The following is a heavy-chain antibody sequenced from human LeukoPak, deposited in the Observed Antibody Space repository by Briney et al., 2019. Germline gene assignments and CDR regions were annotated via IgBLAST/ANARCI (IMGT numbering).Heavy chain of an antibody. D-gene: IGHD6-6*01. CDR3: ARVLTTKQLLFDAFDV. J-gene: IGHJ3*01. V-gene: IGHV3-30*15. CDR2: QSSDGSDK. CDR1: GFTFASYA. Sequence: PGRSLRLSCAASGFTFASYAMHWVRLAPGKGLESVAVQSSDGSDKFYAASVRGRFTISRDNSKHTLFLQMSSLRAEDTAVYYCARVLTTKQLLFDAFDVWGQGTMVTVSS.